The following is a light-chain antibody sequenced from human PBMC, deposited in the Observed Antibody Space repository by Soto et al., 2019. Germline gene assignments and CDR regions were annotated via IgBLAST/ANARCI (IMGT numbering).Light chain of an antibody. CDR2: YDD. Sequence: QPVLTQPPSVSDAPRQRVTISCSGSSSNIGNNAVSWYQQLPGKAPKLLIYYDDLLPSGVSDRFSGSKSGTSASLAISGLQSEDEADYYCAAWDDSLNGPVFGGGTKLTVL. V-gene: IGLV1-36*01. CDR1: SSNIGNNA. J-gene: IGLJ3*02. CDR3: AAWDDSLNGPV.